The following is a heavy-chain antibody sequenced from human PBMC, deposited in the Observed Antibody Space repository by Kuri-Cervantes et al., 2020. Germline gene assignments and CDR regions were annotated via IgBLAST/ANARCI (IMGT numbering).Heavy chain of an antibody. CDR2: ISAYNGNT. CDR3: ARHSDGSSSPDDAFDI. J-gene: IGHJ3*02. V-gene: IGHV1-18*01. CDR1: GYTFTSYG. D-gene: IGHD1-26*01. Sequence: ASVKVSCKASGYTFTSYGISWVRQAPGQGLEWMGWISAYNGNTNYAQKLQGRVTMTTDTSTSTAYMELRSLRSDDTAVYYCARHSDGSSSPDDAFDIWGQGTMVTVSS.